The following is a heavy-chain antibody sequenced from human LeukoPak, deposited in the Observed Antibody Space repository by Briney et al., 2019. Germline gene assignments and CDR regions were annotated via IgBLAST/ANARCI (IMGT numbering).Heavy chain of an antibody. J-gene: IGHJ6*03. CDR1: GGSISSYY. D-gene: IGHD3-16*01. V-gene: IGHV4-59*01. CDR2: IYYSGST. Sequence: SETLSLTCTVSGGSISSYYWSWIRQPPGKGLEWIGYIYYSGSTNYNPSLKSRVTISVDTSKNQFSLKLSSVTAADTAVYYCARGNDYVWGAGPNDYYYYMDVWGKGTTVTISS. CDR3: ARGNDYVWGAGPNDYYYYMDV.